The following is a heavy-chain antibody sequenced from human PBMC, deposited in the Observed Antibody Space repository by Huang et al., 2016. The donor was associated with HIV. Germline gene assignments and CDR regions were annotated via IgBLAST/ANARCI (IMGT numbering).Heavy chain of an antibody. CDR2: VNDSGAT. J-gene: IGHJ6*02. V-gene: IGHV4-34*02. Sequence: QMQLQQRGAGLLKPSETLSLTCGVSGGSFTGNYFTWIRQAPGKGLEGIGEVNDSGATNYTPPINGRVTIARDKSNRELSLNLRSVTAADAAVYYCARQWTILEWLLGLDVWGQGTTVIVSS. D-gene: IGHD3-3*01. CDR1: GGSFTGNY. CDR3: ARQWTILEWLLGLDV.